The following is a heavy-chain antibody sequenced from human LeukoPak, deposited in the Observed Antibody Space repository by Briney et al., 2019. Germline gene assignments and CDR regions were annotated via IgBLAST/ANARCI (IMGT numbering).Heavy chain of an antibody. J-gene: IGHJ4*02. V-gene: IGHV3-9*01. CDR1: GYTFDDYA. CDR2: ISWNSGSI. CDR3: AKDMSERPGYCSSTSCFEIDY. Sequence: GGSLRLSCAASGYTFDDYAMHWVRQAPGKGVEWVSGISWNSGSIGYADSVKGRFTISRDNAKNSLYLQMNSLRAEDTALYYCAKDMSERPGYCSSTSCFEIDYWGQGTLVTVSS. D-gene: IGHD2-2*01.